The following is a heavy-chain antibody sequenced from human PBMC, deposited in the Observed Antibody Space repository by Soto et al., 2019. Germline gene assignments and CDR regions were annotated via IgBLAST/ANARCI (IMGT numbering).Heavy chain of an antibody. Sequence: QVQLVQSGAEVKKPGSSVRVSCKASGDTFTFYSINWVRQAPGLGLEWMGRINPILSMSNYAQRFQGRVTMTADKSTSTAHMELSSLRSKDTAMYYCASSYGSGYRAFDYWGQGALVTVSS. CDR3: ASSYGSGYRAFDY. V-gene: IGHV1-69*02. CDR2: INPILSMS. J-gene: IGHJ4*02. CDR1: GDTFTFYS. D-gene: IGHD3-10*01.